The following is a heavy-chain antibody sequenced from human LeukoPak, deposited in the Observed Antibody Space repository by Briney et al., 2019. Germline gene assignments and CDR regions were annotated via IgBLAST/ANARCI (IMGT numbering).Heavy chain of an antibody. J-gene: IGHJ3*02. CDR3: ARSNYVWGSYRPRQSDAFDI. V-gene: IGHV4-34*01. Sequence: SETLSLTCAVYGGSFSGYYWSWICQPPGKGLEWIGEINHSGSTNYNPSLKSRVTMSVDTSKNRFSLKLSSVTAADTAVYYCARSNYVWGSYRPRQSDAFDIWGQGTMVTVSS. CDR1: GGSFSGYY. D-gene: IGHD3-16*02. CDR2: INHSGST.